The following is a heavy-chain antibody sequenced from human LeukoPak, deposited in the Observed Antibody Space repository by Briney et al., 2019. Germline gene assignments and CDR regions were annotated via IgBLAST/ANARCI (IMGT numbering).Heavy chain of an antibody. CDR2: IYYSGST. Sequence: SQTLSLPCTVSVGSISRGDYYWTWIRQPPGRGLEWYGYIYYSGSTYYNPSLKSRVTISVDTSKNQFSLKLSSVTAADTAVYYCARERSGYGSGSSFFDYWGQGTLVTVSS. J-gene: IGHJ4*02. D-gene: IGHD3-10*01. V-gene: IGHV4-30-4*01. CDR3: ARERSGYGSGSSFFDY. CDR1: VGSISRGDYY.